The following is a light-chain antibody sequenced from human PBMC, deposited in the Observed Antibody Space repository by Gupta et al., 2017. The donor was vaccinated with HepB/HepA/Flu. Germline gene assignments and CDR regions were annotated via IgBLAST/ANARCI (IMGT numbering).Light chain of an antibody. V-gene: IGLV3-19*01. CDR3: SSRDINGDHLV. Sequence: SSELTQDPAESVALGQTVRITCQGDSLGSYYASWYQQKPGQAPVVVIYGKNYRPSGIPDRFSGSTSGNTASLTITGAQAADEADYYCSSRDINGDHLVFGSGTKVTVL. CDR1: SLGSYY. J-gene: IGLJ1*01. CDR2: GKN.